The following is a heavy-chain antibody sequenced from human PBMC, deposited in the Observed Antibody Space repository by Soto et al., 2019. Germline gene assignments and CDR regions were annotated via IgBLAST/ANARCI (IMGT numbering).Heavy chain of an antibody. V-gene: IGHV4-4*07. CDR2: IYTSGST. CDR1: GGSISSYY. J-gene: IGHJ5*02. D-gene: IGHD1-7*01. Sequence: SETLSLTCTVSGGSISSYYWSWIRQPAGKGLEWIGRIYTSGSTNYNPSLKSRVTMSVDTSKNQFSLKLSSVTAADTAVYYCARDTSYNWNYWFDPWGQGTLVTVSS. CDR3: ARDTSYNWNYWFDP.